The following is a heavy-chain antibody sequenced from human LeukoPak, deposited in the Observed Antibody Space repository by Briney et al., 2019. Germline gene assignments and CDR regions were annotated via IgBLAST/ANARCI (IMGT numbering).Heavy chain of an antibody. V-gene: IGHV4-61*02. Sequence: PSETLSLTCTVSGDSISSGDYYWSWIRQPAGKGLEWIGRISSSGSTNYNPSLKSRVTISVDTSKNQFSLKLSSVTAADTAVYFCAGGPYSYDSSGAFDIWGQGTLVTVSS. J-gene: IGHJ4*02. CDR2: ISSSGST. CDR1: GDSISSGDYY. CDR3: AGGPYSYDSSGAFDI. D-gene: IGHD3-22*01.